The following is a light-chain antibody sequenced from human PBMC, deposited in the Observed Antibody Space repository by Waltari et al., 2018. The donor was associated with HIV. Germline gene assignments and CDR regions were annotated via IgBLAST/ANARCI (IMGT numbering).Light chain of an antibody. CDR1: SSDVAGYTY. V-gene: IGLV2-8*01. J-gene: IGLJ2*01. CDR3: SSYAGSNNGV. CDR2: EVS. Sequence: QSALTQPPSASGSPGQSVTISCPGTSSDVAGYTYVSWYQQHPGKAPKLMIYEVSKRPSGVPDRFSGSKSGNTASLTVSGLQAEDEADYYCSSYAGSNNGVFGGGTKLTVL.